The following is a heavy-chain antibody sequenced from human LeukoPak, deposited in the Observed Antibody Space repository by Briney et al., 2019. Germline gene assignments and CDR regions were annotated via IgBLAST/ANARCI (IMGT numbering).Heavy chain of an antibody. D-gene: IGHD2-2*01. J-gene: IGHJ6*03. V-gene: IGHV1-69*05. CDR2: IIPIFGTA. CDR1: GGTFSSYA. CDR3: ARGRVVPAAILSQAPNYYYMDV. Sequence: ASVKVSCKASGGTFSSYAISWVRQAPGQGLEWMGGIIPIFGTANYAQKFQGRATITTDESTSTAYMELSSLRSEDTAVYYCARGRVVPAAILSQAPNYYYMDVWGKGTTVTVSS.